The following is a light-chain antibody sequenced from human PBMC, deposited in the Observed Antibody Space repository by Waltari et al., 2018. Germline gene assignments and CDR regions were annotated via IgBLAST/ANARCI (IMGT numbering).Light chain of an antibody. V-gene: IGLV3-21*04. Sequence: SYVLTQPPSVSEAPGQTARITCGGNSIGSKSVHWYQQKPGQAPGVVMDYDNDRPAGIPERFSGSNSGNTATLTISRVEAGDEADYYCQVWDRSTDHRVFGGGTRLTVL. J-gene: IGLJ3*02. CDR2: YDN. CDR1: SIGSKS. CDR3: QVWDRSTDHRV.